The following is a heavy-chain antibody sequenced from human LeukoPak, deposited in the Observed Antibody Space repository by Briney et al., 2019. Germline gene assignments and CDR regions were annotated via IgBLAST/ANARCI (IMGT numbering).Heavy chain of an antibody. CDR1: GGSISSGSYY. CDR2: IYTSGST. V-gene: IGHV4-61*02. J-gene: IGHJ3*02. D-gene: IGHD3-10*01. Sequence: SQTLSLTCTVSGGSISSGSYYWSWIRQPAGKGLEWIGRIYTSGSTNYNPSLKSRVTISVDTSKNQFSLKLSSVTAADTAVYYCAGGGLLLWFGELLSHAFDIWGQGTMVTVSS. CDR3: AGGGLLLWFGELLSHAFDI.